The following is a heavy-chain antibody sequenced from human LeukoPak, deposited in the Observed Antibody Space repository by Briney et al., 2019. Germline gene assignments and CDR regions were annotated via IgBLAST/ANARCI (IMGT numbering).Heavy chain of an antibody. J-gene: IGHJ3*02. V-gene: IGHV4-59*01. CDR2: IYYSGST. CDR3: ARSRRHDAFDI. CDR1: GGSISSYY. Sequence: SETLSLTCTVSGGSISSYYWNWIRQPPGRGLEWIGYIYYSGSTNYNPSLKSRVTISVDTSKNQFSLKLSSVTAADTAVYYCARSRRHDAFDIWGQGTMVTVSS.